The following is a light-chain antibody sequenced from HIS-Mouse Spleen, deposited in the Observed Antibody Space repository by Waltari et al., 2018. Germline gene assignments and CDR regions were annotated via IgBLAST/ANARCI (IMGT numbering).Light chain of an antibody. J-gene: IGLJ3*02. V-gene: IGLV1-47*01. CDR1: SSNIGSNY. CDR3: AAWDDSLSGPV. CDR2: RNN. Sequence: QSVLTQPPSASGTPGQRVTISCSRSSSNIGSNYVYWYQQLPGTAPNLLIYRNNQRPSGVPDRFSGSKSGTSASLAISGLRSEDEADYYCAAWDDSLSGPVFGGGTKLTVL.